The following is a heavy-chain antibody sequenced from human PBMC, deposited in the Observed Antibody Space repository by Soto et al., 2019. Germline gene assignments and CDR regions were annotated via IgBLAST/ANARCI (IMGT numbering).Heavy chain of an antibody. CDR1: GFSFSSYA. D-gene: IGHD3-9*01. CDR3: AKAGGYDILTGYRNRFDP. Sequence: EVQLLESGGGLVQPGGSLRLSCAASGFSFSSYAMSWVRQAPGKGLEWVSGISGGGGSTYYAVSVKGRFTISRDNSKNTLSLQMNSLSVEDTAIYYCAKAGGYDILTGYRNRFDPWGQGTLVTVSS. J-gene: IGHJ5*02. V-gene: IGHV3-23*01. CDR2: ISGGGGST.